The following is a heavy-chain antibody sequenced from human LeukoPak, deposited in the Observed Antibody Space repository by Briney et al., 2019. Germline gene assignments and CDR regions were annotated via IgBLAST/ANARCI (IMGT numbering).Heavy chain of an antibody. CDR2: ISGSGGST. CDR3: AKRDSSGSYPYYFDY. V-gene: IGHV3-23*01. CDR1: GFTSSSYA. J-gene: IGHJ4*02. D-gene: IGHD3-22*01. Sequence: GGSLRLSCAASGFTSSSYAMSWVRQAPGKGLEWVSAISGSGGSTYYADSVKGRFTISRDNSKDTLYLQMNSLRVEDTATYYCAKRDSSGSYPYYFDYWGQGTLVTVSS.